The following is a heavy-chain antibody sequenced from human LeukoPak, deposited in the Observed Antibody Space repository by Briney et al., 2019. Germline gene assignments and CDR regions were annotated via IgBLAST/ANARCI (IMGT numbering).Heavy chain of an antibody. Sequence: SETLSLTCTVSGGSISSSSYYWGWIRQPPGKGLEWIGSMYYSGSTYYNPSLKSRVTMSVDTSKNQFSLKLISVSAADTAIYYCARHLHTWNGAYYYVDVWGKGTTVTISS. CDR1: GGSISSSSYY. CDR3: ARHLHTWNGAYYYVDV. V-gene: IGHV4-39*07. D-gene: IGHD1-20*01. J-gene: IGHJ6*03. CDR2: MYYSGST.